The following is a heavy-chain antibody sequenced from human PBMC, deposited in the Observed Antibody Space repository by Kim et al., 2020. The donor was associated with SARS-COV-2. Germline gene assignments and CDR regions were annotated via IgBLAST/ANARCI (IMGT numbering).Heavy chain of an antibody. CDR1: GFTFSSYS. J-gene: IGHJ6*02. CDR3: AILEKTSYGMDV. CDR2: ISSSSSYI. V-gene: IGHV3-21*01. Sequence: GGSLRLSCAASGFTFSSYSMNWVRQAPGKGLEWVSSISSSSSYIYYADSVKGRFTISRDNAKNSLYLQMNSLRAEDTAVYYCAILEKTSYGMDVWGQGTTVTVSS.